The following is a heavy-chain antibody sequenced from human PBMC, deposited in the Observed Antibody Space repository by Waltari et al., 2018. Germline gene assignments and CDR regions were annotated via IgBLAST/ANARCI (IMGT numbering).Heavy chain of an antibody. CDR2: INPNSGGT. CDR3: ARDLFNDNWFDP. Sequence: QVQLVQSGDEVKKPGASVKVSCKASGYTFTGPYIHWVRQAPGQGLQWMGWINPNSGGTNYAQKFQGRVTMTRDTSISTAYMELSSLRSDDTAVYYCARDLFNDNWFDPWGQGTLVTVSS. CDR1: GYTFTGPY. J-gene: IGHJ5*02. D-gene: IGHD3-10*02. V-gene: IGHV1-2*02.